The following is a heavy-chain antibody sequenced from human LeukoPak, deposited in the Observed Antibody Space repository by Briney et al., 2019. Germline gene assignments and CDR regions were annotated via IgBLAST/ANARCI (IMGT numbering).Heavy chain of an antibody. CDR2: ISGSGGST. Sequence: PGGSLRLSCAASGFTFSSYWMHWVRQAPGKGLEWVSAISGSGGSTYYADSLKGRFTISRHNAKKSVYLQMNSLRAEDTAVYYCARGALDAATPFDSWGQGTLVTVSS. D-gene: IGHD2-15*01. J-gene: IGHJ5*01. CDR3: ARGALDAATPFDS. V-gene: IGHV3-21*01. CDR1: GFTFSSYW.